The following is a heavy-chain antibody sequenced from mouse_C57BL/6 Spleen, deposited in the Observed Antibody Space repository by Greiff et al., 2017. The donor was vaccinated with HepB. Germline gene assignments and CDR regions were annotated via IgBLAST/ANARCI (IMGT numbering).Heavy chain of an antibody. CDR1: GYSITSGYY. J-gene: IGHJ2*01. CDR3: AREYYYGYYFDY. V-gene: IGHV3-6*01. Sequence: EVKLQESGPGLVKPSQSLSLTCSVTGYSITSGYYWNWIRQFPGNKLEWMGYISYDGSNNYNPSLKNRISITRDTSKNQFFLKLNSVTTEDTATYYCAREYYYGYYFDYWGQGTTLTVSS. CDR2: ISYDGSN. D-gene: IGHD1-1*01.